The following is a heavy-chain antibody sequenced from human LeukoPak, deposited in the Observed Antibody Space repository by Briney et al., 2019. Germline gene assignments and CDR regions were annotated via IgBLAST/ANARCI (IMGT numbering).Heavy chain of an antibody. J-gene: IGHJ6*02. Sequence: SETLSLTCAVYGGFFSGYYWSWIRQPPGKGLEWIGEINHSGSTNYNPSLKSRVTISVDTSKNQFSLKLSSVTAADTAVYYCARASGYYYYGMDVWGQGTTVTVSS. V-gene: IGHV4-34*01. CDR1: GGFFSGYY. CDR2: INHSGST. CDR3: ARASGYYYYGMDV.